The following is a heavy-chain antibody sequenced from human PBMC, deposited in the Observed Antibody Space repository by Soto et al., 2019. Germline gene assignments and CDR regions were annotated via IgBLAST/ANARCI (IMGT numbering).Heavy chain of an antibody. V-gene: IGHV3-30*18. CDR2: VSHDGRNT. D-gene: IGHD6-19*01. Sequence: VQLVESGGGVVQPGRSLRLSCAASGFTFSDYAMHWVRQAPGKGLEWVAVVSHDGRNTHYADSVKGRFTISRDSSKNTVSLKMTSLRAEDTAVYYWAKGGRQWLVTSDFNYWGQGALVTVSS. J-gene: IGHJ4*02. CDR1: GFTFSDYA. CDR3: AKGGRQWLVTSDFNY.